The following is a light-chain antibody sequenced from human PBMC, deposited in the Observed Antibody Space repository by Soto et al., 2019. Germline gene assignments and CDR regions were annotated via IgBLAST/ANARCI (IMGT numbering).Light chain of an antibody. CDR1: QTISSW. V-gene: IGKV1-5*01. J-gene: IGKJ1*01. Sequence: DIQMTQSTSTLSGSVGDRVTITCRASQTISSWLAWYQQKPGKAPKLLIYDASSLETGVPSRLSGSGSGTEFTLTISSLQPDDFATYYCQQYKSHSGTFGQGTKVDIK. CDR3: QQYKSHSGT. CDR2: DAS.